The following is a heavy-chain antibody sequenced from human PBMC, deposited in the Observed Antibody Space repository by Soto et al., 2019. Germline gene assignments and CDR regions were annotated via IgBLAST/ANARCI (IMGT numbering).Heavy chain of an antibody. CDR1: GGSISSGGYS. J-gene: IGHJ6*02. CDR2: IYHSGST. D-gene: IGHD2-2*01. V-gene: IGHV4-30-2*01. Sequence: SETLSLTCAVSGGSISSGGYSWSWIRQPPGKGLEWIGYIYHSGSTYYNPSLKSRVTISVDRSKNQFSLKLSSVTAADTAVYYCARPGVPAAMLGLSSGMDGWGQGTTVTVSS. CDR3: ARPGVPAAMLGLSSGMDG.